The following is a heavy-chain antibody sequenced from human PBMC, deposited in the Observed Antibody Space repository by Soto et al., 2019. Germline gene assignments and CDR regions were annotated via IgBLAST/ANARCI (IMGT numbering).Heavy chain of an antibody. V-gene: IGHV4-39*01. CDR2: IHYSGNT. CDR1: GGSISSSTYY. CDR3: ARRGSDYLWYFDL. Sequence: PSETLSLTCTVSGGSISSSTYYWGWIRQPPGKGLEWIGSIHYSGNTYYNPSLKSRVTISVDTSKNQFSLKLSSVTAADTAVYYCARRGSDYLWYFDLWGRGTLVTVPQ. J-gene: IGHJ2*01. D-gene: IGHD3-22*01.